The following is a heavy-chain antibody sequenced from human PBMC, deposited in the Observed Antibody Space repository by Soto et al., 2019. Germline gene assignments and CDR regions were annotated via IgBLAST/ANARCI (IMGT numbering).Heavy chain of an antibody. J-gene: IGHJ5*02. D-gene: IGHD2-21*01. CDR3: AHFSDLEWFDP. V-gene: IGHV4-59*01. CDR2: IFYTGST. CDR1: GGSISRYF. Sequence: PSETLSLTCTVSGGSISRYFWSWIRQSPGKGLEWIGYIFYTGSTTYNPSLKSRVTISIDTSKNQFSLKLSSLTAADTAVYYCAHFSDLEWFDPWGRGTLVTVS.